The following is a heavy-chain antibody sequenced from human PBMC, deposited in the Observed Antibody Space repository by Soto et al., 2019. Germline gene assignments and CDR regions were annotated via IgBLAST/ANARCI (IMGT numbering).Heavy chain of an antibody. CDR3: ARRWGYTFDY. CDR1: GGSISSSNYY. CDR2: IYYSGST. J-gene: IGHJ4*02. V-gene: IGHV4-39*01. Sequence: SETLSLTCTVSGGSISSSNYYWGWIRQPPGKGLEWIGSIYYSGSTYYNPSLKSRVTISVDTSKNQFSLKLSSVTAADTAVYYCARRWGYTFDYWGQGTLVTVSS. D-gene: IGHD5-12*01.